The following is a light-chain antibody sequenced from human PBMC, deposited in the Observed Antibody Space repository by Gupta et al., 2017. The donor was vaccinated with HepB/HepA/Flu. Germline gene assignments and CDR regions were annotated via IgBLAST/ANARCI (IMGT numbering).Light chain of an antibody. V-gene: IGLV1-47*01. J-gene: IGLJ3*02. CDR3: AAWDDSLSGWV. CDR1: SSNIGSNY. Sequence: QSVPTQPPSASGTPGPRLSISCPGSSSNIGSNYVYWYQQLPGTAPKLLIYRNNQRPSGVPDRFSGSKSGTSASLAISGLRSEDEADYYCAAWDDSLSGWVFGGGTKLTVL. CDR2: RNN.